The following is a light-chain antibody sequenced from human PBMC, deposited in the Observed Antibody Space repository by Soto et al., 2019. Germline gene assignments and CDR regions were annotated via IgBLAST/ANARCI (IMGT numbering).Light chain of an antibody. CDR2: DAS. J-gene: IGKJ2*01. CDR3: QQFNNYPYT. CDR1: QRVSSS. V-gene: IGKV1D-13*01. Sequence: TQSPATLSVSPGERATLSCRASQRVSSSLAWYQQKPGKAPKLLIYDASSLESGVPSRFRGSGSRTDFTLTISSLQPEDFATYYCQQFNNYPYTFGQGTKLEIK.